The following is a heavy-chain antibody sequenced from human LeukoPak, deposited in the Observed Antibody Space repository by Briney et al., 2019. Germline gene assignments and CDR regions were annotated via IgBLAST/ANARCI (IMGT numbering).Heavy chain of an antibody. D-gene: IGHD6-19*01. CDR3: ASRKGWLAFDY. CDR1: GFSVSSNY. V-gene: IGHV3-53*01. J-gene: IGHJ4*02. Sequence: PGGSLRLSCAASGFSVSSNYMSWVRQAPGKGLEWVSVIYSGGTTYYADSVKGRFTISSDNSKNTLYLQMNSLRAEDTAVYYCASRKGWLAFDYWGQGTLVTASS. CDR2: IYSGGTT.